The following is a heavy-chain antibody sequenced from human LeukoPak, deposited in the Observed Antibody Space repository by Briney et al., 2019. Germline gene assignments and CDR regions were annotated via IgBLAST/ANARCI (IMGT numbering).Heavy chain of an antibody. CDR2: INPNSGDT. J-gene: IGHJ4*02. CDR1: GYTFTGYY. V-gene: IGHV1-2*02. Sequence: ASVKVSCKASGYTFTGYYMHWVRQATGQGLEWMGWINPNSGDTNYAQKFQGRVTMTRDTSISTAYMELSRLRSDDTAVYYCARVTYYYDSSGYYFDYWGQGTLVTVSS. CDR3: ARVTYYYDSSGYYFDY. D-gene: IGHD3-22*01.